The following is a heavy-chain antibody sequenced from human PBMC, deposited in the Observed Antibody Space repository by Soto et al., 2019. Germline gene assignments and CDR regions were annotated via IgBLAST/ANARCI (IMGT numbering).Heavy chain of an antibody. J-gene: IGHJ4*02. Sequence: ASVKVSCKASGYTFTGYYMHWVRQAPGQGLEWMGWINPNSGGTNYAQKFQGRVTMTRDTSISTAYMELSRLRSDDTAVYYCARDYSSWYGSYYFDYWGQGTLVTSPQ. D-gene: IGHD6-13*01. CDR2: INPNSGGT. V-gene: IGHV1-2*02. CDR3: ARDYSSWYGSYYFDY. CDR1: GYTFTGYY.